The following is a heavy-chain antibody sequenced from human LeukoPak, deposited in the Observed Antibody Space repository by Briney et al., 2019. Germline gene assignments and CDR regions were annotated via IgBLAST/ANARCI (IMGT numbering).Heavy chain of an antibody. CDR1: GVSISSSHYF. V-gene: IGHV4-39*01. CDR2: IYYSGNT. D-gene: IGHD2/OR15-2a*01. CDR3: AGQRYVIGPYWFGA. Sequence: PSETLSLTCTVSGVSISSSHYFWGCVRQPPGKGLGWIGSIYYSGNTYYNPSLKSRVTMSVDTSMNLFSLKLNSVTAADSGVYYCAGQRYVIGPYWFGAWGQGTLVTVSS. J-gene: IGHJ5*02.